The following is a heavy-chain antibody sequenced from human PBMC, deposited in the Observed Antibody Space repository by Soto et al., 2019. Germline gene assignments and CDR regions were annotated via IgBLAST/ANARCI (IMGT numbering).Heavy chain of an antibody. J-gene: IGHJ4*02. CDR1: GGSFSGYY. CDR3: ARTANSSGWRTLRY. D-gene: IGHD6-19*01. V-gene: IGHV4-34*01. CDR2: INHSGST. Sequence: SETLSLTCAVYGGSFSGYYWSWIRQPPGKGLEWIGEINHSGSTNYNPSLKSRVTISVDTSKNQFSLKLSSVTAADTAVYYCARTANSSGWRTLRYWGQGTLVTVSS.